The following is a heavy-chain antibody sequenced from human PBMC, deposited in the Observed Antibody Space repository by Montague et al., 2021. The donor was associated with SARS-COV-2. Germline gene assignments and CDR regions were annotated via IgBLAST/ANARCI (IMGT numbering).Heavy chain of an antibody. V-gene: IGHV4-38-2*02. D-gene: IGHD4-11*01. CDR2: IYHSGST. J-gene: IGHJ6*02. CDR1: GASIGSGYY. CDR3: AVNSNYYYYYGMDV. Sequence: SETLSLTCTVSGASIGSGYYWGWIRQPPGKGLEWIGSIYHSGSTYYNPSLKSRVTISVGTSKNQFSLKLSSVTAADTAVYYCAVNSNYYYYYGMDVWGQGTTVTVSS.